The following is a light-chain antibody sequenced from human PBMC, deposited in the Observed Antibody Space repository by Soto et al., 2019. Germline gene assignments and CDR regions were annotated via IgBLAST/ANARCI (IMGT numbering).Light chain of an antibody. CDR1: QSISSR. J-gene: IGKJ1*01. CDR2: KAS. V-gene: IGKV1-5*03. Sequence: DIQMTQSPSTLSASVGDRVTITCRASQSISSRLAWYQQKPGKAPKLLIYKASTLESGVPSRFSGSGSGTEFTLTISSLQPDDFATYYCQQYNIYSETFGQGTKVDIK. CDR3: QQYNIYSET.